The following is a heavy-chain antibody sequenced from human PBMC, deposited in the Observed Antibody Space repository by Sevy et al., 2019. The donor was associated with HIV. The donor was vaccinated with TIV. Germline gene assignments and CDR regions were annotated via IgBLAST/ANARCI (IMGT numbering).Heavy chain of an antibody. CDR1: GFTFSKYW. V-gene: IGHV3-7*01. CDR2: IKQDAGQK. Sequence: GGSLRLSCAASGFTFSKYWMGWVRQAPGKGLEWVASIKQDAGQKYYVDSVKGRFTISRDNAKNSLYLQMNSLRAEDTAVDFCARDDGNYYFHYWGQRTLVTVSS. J-gene: IGHJ4*02. CDR3: ARDDGNYYFHY. D-gene: IGHD1-7*01.